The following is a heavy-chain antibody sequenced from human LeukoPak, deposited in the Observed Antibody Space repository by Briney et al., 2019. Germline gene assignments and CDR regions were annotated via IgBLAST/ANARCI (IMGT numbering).Heavy chain of an antibody. CDR1: GXTFSNXD. CDR2: IGVAANT. D-gene: IGHD1-26*01. CDR3: ARQNTPHGNFDY. J-gene: IGHJ4*02. Sequence: GSLRLXXXXSGXTFSNXDMHWVRQATGKGLEWVSAIGVAANTFYSGSVKGRFTISRENAKNSLYLLMSSLRAEDTAMYYCARQNTPHGNFDYWGQGTLVTVSS. V-gene: IGHV3-13*01.